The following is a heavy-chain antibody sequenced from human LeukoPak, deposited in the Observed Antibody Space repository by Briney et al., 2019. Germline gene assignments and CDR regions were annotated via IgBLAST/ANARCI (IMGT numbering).Heavy chain of an antibody. CDR3: AREQRGYDCYY. CDR2: ITYDGSNE. J-gene: IGHJ4*02. D-gene: IGHD5-12*01. CDR1: GFNFNNYA. Sequence: GGSLRLSCAASGFNFNNYAMHWVRQAPGKGLEWVALITYDGSNEYYADSVKGRFTISRDDSKNTPYLQMNSLRGEDTAVYYCAREQRGYDCYYWGQGTLVTVSS. V-gene: IGHV3-30*04.